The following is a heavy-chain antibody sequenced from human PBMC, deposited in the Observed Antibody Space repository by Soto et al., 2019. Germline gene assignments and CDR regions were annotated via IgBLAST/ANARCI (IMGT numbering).Heavy chain of an antibody. CDR2: IYSGGRT. V-gene: IGHV3-66*01. Sequence: EVQLVESGGGLVQPGGSLRLSCAASGFTVSNNYMSWVRQAPGKGLEWVSVIYSGGRTQYADSVKGSFIIYRDNSKNTLFLQMNSLREYDKAVYYCATSVKDYNDYAWGQGTLVTVSS. CDR3: ATSVKDYNDYA. D-gene: IGHD4-17*01. CDR1: GFTVSNNY. J-gene: IGHJ5*02.